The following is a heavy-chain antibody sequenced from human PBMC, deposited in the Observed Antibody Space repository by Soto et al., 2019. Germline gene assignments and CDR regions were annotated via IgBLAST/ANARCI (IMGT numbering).Heavy chain of an antibody. J-gene: IGHJ5*02. CDR2: INHSGST. V-gene: IGHV4-34*01. CDR1: GGSFSGYY. D-gene: IGHD6-13*01. Sequence: PSETLSLTGAVYGGSFSGYYWSWIRQPPGKGLEWIGEINHSGSTNYNPSLKSRVTISVDTSKNQFSLKLSSVTAADTAVYYCARGRYSSSWYAFNWFDPWGQGTLVTVSS. CDR3: ARGRYSSSWYAFNWFDP.